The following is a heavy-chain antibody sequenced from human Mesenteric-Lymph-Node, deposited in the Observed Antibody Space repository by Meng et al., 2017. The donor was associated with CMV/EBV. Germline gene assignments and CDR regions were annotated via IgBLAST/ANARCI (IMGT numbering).Heavy chain of an antibody. D-gene: IGHD4-23*01. V-gene: IGHV2-70D*14. CDR3: ASGNLDY. CDR2: IGWDEDK. J-gene: IGHJ4*02. Sequence: SGPTLVKPTQTLTLTCTFSGFSLSTGGMPVTWIRQPPGKALEWLARIGWDEDKFYSTSLKTRLTISKDISKNQVVLTMTNMDPVDTATYYCASGNLDYWGQGTLVTVSS. CDR1: GFSLSTGGMP.